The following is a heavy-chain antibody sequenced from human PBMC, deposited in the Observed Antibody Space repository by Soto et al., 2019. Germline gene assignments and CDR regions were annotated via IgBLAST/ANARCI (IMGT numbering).Heavy chain of an antibody. V-gene: IGHV4-30-4*01. CDR3: ARDGWYYYDSSGPYYYGMDV. CDR2: IYYSGST. CDR1: GGSISSGDYY. D-gene: IGHD3-22*01. J-gene: IGHJ6*02. Sequence: QVQLQESGPGLVKPSQTLSLTCTVSGGSISSGDYYWSWIRQPPGKGLEWIGDIYYSGSTYYNPSLKSRVTIAVDTSKNQFSLKLSSVTAADTAVYYCARDGWYYYDSSGPYYYGMDVWGQGTTVTVSS.